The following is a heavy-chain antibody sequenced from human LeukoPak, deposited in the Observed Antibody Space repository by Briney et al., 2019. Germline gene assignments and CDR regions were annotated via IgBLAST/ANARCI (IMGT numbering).Heavy chain of an antibody. J-gene: IGHJ3*02. Sequence: ASVKVSCKASGYTFTGYYMHWVRQAPGQGLEWMGWINPNSGGTNYAQKFQGWVTMTRDTSISTAYMVLSRLRSDDTAVYYCARDRWDIVVVPAATDAFDIWGQGTMVTVSS. V-gene: IGHV1-2*04. CDR1: GYTFTGYY. CDR3: ARDRWDIVVVPAATDAFDI. CDR2: INPNSGGT. D-gene: IGHD2-2*01.